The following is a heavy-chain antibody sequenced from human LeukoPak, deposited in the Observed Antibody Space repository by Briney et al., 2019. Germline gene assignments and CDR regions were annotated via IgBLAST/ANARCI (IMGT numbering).Heavy chain of an antibody. CDR2: ISSSSSYI. CDR3: ATERNSGHPH. CDR1: GFTFSSYS. J-gene: IGHJ4*02. D-gene: IGHD2/OR15-2a*01. Sequence: PGGSLRLSCAASGFTFSSYSMNWVRQAPGKGLEWVSSISSSSSYIYYADSVKGRFTISRDNAKNSLYLQMNSLRVEDTAVYFCATERNSGHPHWGQGTLVTVSS. V-gene: IGHV3-21*04.